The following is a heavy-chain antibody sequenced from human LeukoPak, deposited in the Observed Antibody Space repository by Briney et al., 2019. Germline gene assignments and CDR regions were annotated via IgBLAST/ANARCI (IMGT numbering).Heavy chain of an antibody. D-gene: IGHD6-19*01. CDR1: GFTFTSYA. CDR2: IRANGGST. Sequence: GGSLRLSCAASGFTFTSYAMSWVRQAPGKGLEWVSIIRANGGSTFYADSVKGRFTISRDTSKNTLFLQMNSLRGEDTAIYYCAKVSTDGWYGFDYWGQGTLVTVSS. J-gene: IGHJ4*02. V-gene: IGHV3-23*01. CDR3: AKVSTDGWYGFDY.